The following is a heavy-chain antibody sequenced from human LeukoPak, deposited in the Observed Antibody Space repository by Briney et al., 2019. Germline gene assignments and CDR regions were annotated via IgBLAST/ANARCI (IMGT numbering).Heavy chain of an antibody. V-gene: IGHV3-74*01. CDR2: INRDGSST. Sequence: PGGSLRLSCAASGVIFSNYWMHWVRQAPGKGLVWVSRINRDGSSTSYADSVKDRFTISRDNAKNTLYLQMNSLRAEDTAVYYCARGGGYSYGSFDYWGQGTLVTVSS. CDR3: ARGGGYSYGSFDY. D-gene: IGHD5-18*01. J-gene: IGHJ4*02. CDR1: GVIFSNYW.